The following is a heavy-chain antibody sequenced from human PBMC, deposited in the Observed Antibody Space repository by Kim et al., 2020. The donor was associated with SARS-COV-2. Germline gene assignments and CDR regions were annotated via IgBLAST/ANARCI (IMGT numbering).Heavy chain of an antibody. CDR3: ARVGWSPSLLLWFGERRDGGYYGMDV. D-gene: IGHD3-10*01. CDR1: GGSISSSSYY. Sequence: SETLSLTCTVSGGSISSSSYYWGWIRQPPGKGLEWIGSIYYSGSTYYNPSLKSRVTISVDTSKNQFSLKLSSVTAADTAVYYCARVGWSPSLLLWFGERRDGGYYGMDVWGQGTTVTVSS. V-gene: IGHV4-39*07. J-gene: IGHJ6*02. CDR2: IYYSGST.